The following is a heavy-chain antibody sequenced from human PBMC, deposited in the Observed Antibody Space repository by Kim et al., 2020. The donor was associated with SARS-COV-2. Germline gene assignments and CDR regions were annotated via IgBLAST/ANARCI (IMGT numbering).Heavy chain of an antibody. Sequence: SETLSLTCSVSGGPVITNNYYWGWIRQPPGKGLEWIGSISYSGTTNYNPSLKSRVTMSVDTSKNQVSLKLRSVPAADTAVSYCARRGASIPVIHYWVQGT. V-gene: IGHV4-39*01. D-gene: IGHD2-21*02. CDR2: ISYSGTT. CDR1: GGPVITNNYY. CDR3: ARRGASIPVIHY. J-gene: IGHJ4*02.